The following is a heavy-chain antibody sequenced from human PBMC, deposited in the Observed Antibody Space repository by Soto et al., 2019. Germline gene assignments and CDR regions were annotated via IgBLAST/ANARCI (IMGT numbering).Heavy chain of an antibody. J-gene: IGHJ3*02. CDR3: AREGLDARGAFDI. CDR2: INHSGST. CDR1: GGSFSGYY. V-gene: IGHV4-34*01. D-gene: IGHD6-19*01. Sequence: SETLSLTCAVSGGSFSGYYWSWIRQPPGKGLEWIGEINHSGSTNYNPSLKSRVTISVDTSKNQFSLKLSSVTAADTAVYYCAREGLDARGAFDIWGQGTMVTVSS.